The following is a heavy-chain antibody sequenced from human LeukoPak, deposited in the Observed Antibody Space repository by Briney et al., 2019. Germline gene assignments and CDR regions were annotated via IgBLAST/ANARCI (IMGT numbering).Heavy chain of an antibody. CDR2: IKQDGSET. V-gene: IGHV3-7*03. Sequence: PGGSLRLSCAASGFTFSSYWMSWVRQAPGKGLEWVANIKQDGSETYYVDSVKGRFTISRDNAKKLLCLQMNSLRAEDTAMYYCARMEMATIPDYWGQGTLVTVSS. J-gene: IGHJ4*02. CDR1: GFTFSSYW. D-gene: IGHD5-24*01. CDR3: ARMEMATIPDY.